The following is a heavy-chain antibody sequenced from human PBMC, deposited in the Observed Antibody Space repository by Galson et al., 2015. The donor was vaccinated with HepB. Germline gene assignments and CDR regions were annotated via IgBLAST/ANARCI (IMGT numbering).Heavy chain of an antibody. J-gene: IGHJ4*02. Sequence: SVKVSCKASGGTFSSYAISWVRQAPGQGLEWMGGIIPIFGTANYAQKFQGRVTITADESTSTAYMELSSLRSEDTAVYYCARARTVTWRFLEWLPAPFDYWGQGTLVTVSS. CDR3: ARARTVTWRFLEWLPAPFDY. D-gene: IGHD3-3*01. CDR2: IIPIFGTA. V-gene: IGHV1-69*13. CDR1: GGTFSSYA.